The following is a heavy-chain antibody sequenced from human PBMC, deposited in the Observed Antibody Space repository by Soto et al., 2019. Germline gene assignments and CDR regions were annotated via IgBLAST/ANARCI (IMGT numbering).Heavy chain of an antibody. D-gene: IGHD1-26*01. CDR1: GGTFSSYI. Sequence: QVQLVQSGAEVQKPGSSVKVSCKASGGTFSSYIISWVRQAPGQGLEWMGTIIPILGIANSAQKFQGRVTINAAKSTSTAYMELSSLRPEVTAVYYGARFPQTAIGGAAYFDYRGQGTLVTVSS. CDR3: ARFPQTAIGGAAYFDY. J-gene: IGHJ4*02. CDR2: IIPILGIA. V-gene: IGHV1-69*02.